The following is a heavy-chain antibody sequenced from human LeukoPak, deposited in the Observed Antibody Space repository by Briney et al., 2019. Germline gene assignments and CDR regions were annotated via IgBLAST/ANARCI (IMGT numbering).Heavy chain of an antibody. V-gene: IGHV3-23*01. D-gene: IGHD3-3*01. CDR3: ARDPGLSNLFGVVTYLDY. Sequence: GGTLRLSCAASGFSGFTFSHYGMNWVRQAPGKGLEWVSGISGSAAITYYADSVKGRFTISRDNSKNTLYLQMNSLRAEDTAVYYCARDPGLSNLFGVVTYLDYWGQGTLVTVSS. CDR1: GFSGFTFSHYG. CDR2: ISGSAAIT. J-gene: IGHJ4*02.